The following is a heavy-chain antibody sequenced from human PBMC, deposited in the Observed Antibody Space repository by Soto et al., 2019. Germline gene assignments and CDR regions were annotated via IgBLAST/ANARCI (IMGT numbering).Heavy chain of an antibody. D-gene: IGHD6-13*01. V-gene: IGHV4-38-2*01. CDR2: TYYGASS. CDR1: GYSISSGYY. CDR3: VRVAGSASWYETDS. J-gene: IGHJ4*02. Sequence: LSLTCAVSGYSISSGYYWGWIRQPPGKGLEWLGTTYYGASSYYNPSPRSRITILLDASTNQLSLKLSSVTAADTAVYFCVRVAGSASWYETDSWGQGILVTVSS.